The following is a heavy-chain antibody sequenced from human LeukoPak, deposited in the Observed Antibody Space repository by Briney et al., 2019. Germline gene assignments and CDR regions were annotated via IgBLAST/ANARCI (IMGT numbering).Heavy chain of an antibody. CDR1: GFTFSSYD. CDR2: INARHTVT. Sequence: GGSLRLSCAASGFTFSSYDTSWVRRAPGKGLEWVSVINARHTVTFYADSVKGRFTISRDNSKNTLYLQMNALRAEDTAVYYCAKPYDPGSGSYDYWGQGTLVTVSS. V-gene: IGHV3-23*01. J-gene: IGHJ4*02. D-gene: IGHD3-10*01. CDR3: AKPYDPGSGSYDY.